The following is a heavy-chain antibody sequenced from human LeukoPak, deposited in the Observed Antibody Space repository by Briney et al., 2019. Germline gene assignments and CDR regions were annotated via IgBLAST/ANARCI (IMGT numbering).Heavy chain of an antibody. Sequence: SETLSLTCTVSGGSISSSSYYWGWIRQPPGKGLEWIGSIYYSGSTYYNPSLKSRVTISVDTSKNQFSLKLSSVTAADTAVYYCVGAVAGPEILYDYWGQGTLVTVSS. D-gene: IGHD6-19*01. V-gene: IGHV4-39*01. CDR1: GGSISSSSYY. CDR2: IYYSGST. J-gene: IGHJ4*02. CDR3: VGAVAGPEILYDY.